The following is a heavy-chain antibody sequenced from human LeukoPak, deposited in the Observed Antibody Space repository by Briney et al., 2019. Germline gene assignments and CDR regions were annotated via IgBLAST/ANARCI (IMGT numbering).Heavy chain of an antibody. D-gene: IGHD2-2*01. CDR3: AKARGSSTSLFFDY. J-gene: IGHJ4*02. Sequence: PGGSLRLSCAASGFTFSSYAMSWVRQAPGKGLEWVSFISGSGGNTYYADSVKGRFTISRDNSKNTLYLQMNSLRAEDTAVFYCAKARGSSTSLFFDYWGQGTLVTVSS. V-gene: IGHV3-23*01. CDR1: GFTFSSYA. CDR2: ISGSGGNT.